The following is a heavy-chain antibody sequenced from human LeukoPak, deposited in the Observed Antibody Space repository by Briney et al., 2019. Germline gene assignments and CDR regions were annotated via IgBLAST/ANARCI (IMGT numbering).Heavy chain of an antibody. Sequence: NPSETLSLTCAVYGGSFSGYFWSWIRQPPGKGRDWMGEINHSGNTNYNPSLKSRATISVDTSKSQFSLKLSSVTAADTAVYYCARRYDDLGSPLNDWGRGTLVTVSS. V-gene: IGHV4-34*01. CDR3: ARRYDDLGSPLND. CDR1: GGSFSGYF. CDR2: INHSGNT. J-gene: IGHJ4*02. D-gene: IGHD3-10*01.